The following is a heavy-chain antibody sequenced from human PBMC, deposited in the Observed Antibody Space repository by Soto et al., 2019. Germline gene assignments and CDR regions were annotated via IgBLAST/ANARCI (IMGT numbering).Heavy chain of an antibody. Sequence: ASVKVSCKVSGYTLTELSMHWVRPAPGKGLEWMGGFDPEDGETIYAQKFQGRVTMTEDTSTDTAYMELSSLRSEDTAVYYCATYNRDYLSPGAFDYWGQGTLVTVSS. CDR2: FDPEDGET. CDR3: ATYNRDYLSPGAFDY. D-gene: IGHD4-17*01. V-gene: IGHV1-24*01. CDR1: GYTLTELS. J-gene: IGHJ4*02.